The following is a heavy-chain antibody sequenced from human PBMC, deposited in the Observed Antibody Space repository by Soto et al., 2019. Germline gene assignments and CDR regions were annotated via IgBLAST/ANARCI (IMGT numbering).Heavy chain of an antibody. D-gene: IGHD3-3*01. V-gene: IGHV3-48*01. Sequence: EVQLVESGGGLVQPGGSLRLSCAASGFTFSSYSMNWVRQAPGKGLEWVSYISSISSTIYYADSVKGRFTISRDNAKNSLYLQMNSLRAEDTADYYCARFPPFGVVPGFDYWGQGTLVTVSS. CDR1: GFTFSSYS. CDR3: ARFPPFGVVPGFDY. CDR2: ISSISSTI. J-gene: IGHJ4*02.